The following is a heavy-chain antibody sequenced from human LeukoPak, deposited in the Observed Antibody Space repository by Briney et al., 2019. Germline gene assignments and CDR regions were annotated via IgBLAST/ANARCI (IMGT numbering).Heavy chain of an antibody. CDR3: ARDAPRGDYDSLDY. Sequence: PGGSLRLSCAASGFTFTNNAMNWVRQAPGKGLEWVSPISGSGVGTHYADSVKGRFTISRDNSKNTLYLQMNSLRAEDTAVYYCARDAPRGDYDSLDYWGQGTLVTVSS. CDR1: GFTFTNNA. J-gene: IGHJ4*02. CDR2: ISGSGVGT. D-gene: IGHD3-22*01. V-gene: IGHV3-23*01.